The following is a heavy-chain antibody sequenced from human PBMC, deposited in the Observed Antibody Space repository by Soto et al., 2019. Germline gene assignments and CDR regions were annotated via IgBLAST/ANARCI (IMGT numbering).Heavy chain of an antibody. J-gene: IGHJ6*03. V-gene: IGHV3-53*04. CDR2: IYSGGST. Sequence: GGSLRLSCAASGFTVSSNYMSWVRQAPGKGLEWVSVIYSGGSTYYADSVKGRFTISRHNSKNTLYLQMNSLRAEDTAVYYCASHGSYYLYYYYYYYMDVWGKGTTVTVSS. CDR3: ASHGSYYLYYYYYYYMDV. CDR1: GFTVSSNY. D-gene: IGHD1-26*01.